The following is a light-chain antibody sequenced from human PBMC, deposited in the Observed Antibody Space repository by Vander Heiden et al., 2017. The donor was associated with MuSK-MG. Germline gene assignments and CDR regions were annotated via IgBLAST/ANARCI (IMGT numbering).Light chain of an antibody. Sequence: DIQMTQSPSTLSASVGDRVTITCRASQSISFWLAWYQQKPGKAPKLLIYKASSLESGVPSSFSGSGSGTEFTLTISSLQPDDFATYYCQQYNGYSRTFGQGTRVEIK. J-gene: IGKJ1*01. CDR3: QQYNGYSRT. V-gene: IGKV1-5*03. CDR1: QSISFW. CDR2: KAS.